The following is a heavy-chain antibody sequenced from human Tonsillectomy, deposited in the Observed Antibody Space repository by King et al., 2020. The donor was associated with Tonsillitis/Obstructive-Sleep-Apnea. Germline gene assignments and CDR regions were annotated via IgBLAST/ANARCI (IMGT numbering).Heavy chain of an antibody. Sequence: QLVQSGAEVKKPGASVKVSCKASRYTFAGFYMHWVRQAPGQGLEWMGCINPTSGGTNDAQKFQGRVTMTRDTSISTGYMELSSLGSDGTAVYCCAGGVNKWFDPWGRGSLVTVSS. J-gene: IGHJ5*02. V-gene: IGHV1-2*02. CDR3: AGGVNKWFDP. CDR2: INPTSGGT. CDR1: RYTFAGFY. D-gene: IGHD3-16*01.